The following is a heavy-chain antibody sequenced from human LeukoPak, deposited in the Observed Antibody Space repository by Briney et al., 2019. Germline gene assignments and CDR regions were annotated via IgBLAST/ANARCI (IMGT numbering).Heavy chain of an antibody. CDR2: INAGNGNT. Sequence: GGSLKLSCKASGYTFTSYAMHWVRQAPGQGLEWMRFINAGNGNTKYSQKFQGRVTITRDTSASTAYMELSSLRSEDTAVYYCASQVVVTAIAVGAFDIWGQGTMVTVSS. D-gene: IGHD2-21*02. J-gene: IGHJ3*02. V-gene: IGHV1-3*01. CDR3: ASQVVVTAIAVGAFDI. CDR1: GYTFTSYA.